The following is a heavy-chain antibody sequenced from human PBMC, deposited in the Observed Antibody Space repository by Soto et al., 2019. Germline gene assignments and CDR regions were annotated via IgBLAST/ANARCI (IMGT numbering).Heavy chain of an antibody. CDR3: ARGFNGDYVFYDYYYMDV. J-gene: IGHJ6*03. CDR1: GYTFTSYD. CDR2: MNPNSGNT. Sequence: ASVKVSCKASGYTFTSYDINWVRQATGQGLEWMGLMNPNSGNTGYAQKFQGRVTMTRNTSISTAYMELSSLRSEDTAVYYCARGFNGDYVFYDYYYMDVWGKGTTVTVSS. V-gene: IGHV1-8*01. D-gene: IGHD4-17*01.